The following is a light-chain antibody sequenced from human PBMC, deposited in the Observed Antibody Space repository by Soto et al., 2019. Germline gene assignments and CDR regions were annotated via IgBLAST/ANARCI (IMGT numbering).Light chain of an antibody. CDR3: QQSYSTPIT. J-gene: IGKJ5*01. Sequence: DIQMTQSPSTLSASVGDRVTITCRASQSISSYLNWYQQKPGKAPKVLIYAASSLQSGVPSRFSGSGSGTDFTLTISSLQLEDFATYYCQQSYSTPITFGQGTRLEIK. V-gene: IGKV1-39*01. CDR1: QSISSY. CDR2: AAS.